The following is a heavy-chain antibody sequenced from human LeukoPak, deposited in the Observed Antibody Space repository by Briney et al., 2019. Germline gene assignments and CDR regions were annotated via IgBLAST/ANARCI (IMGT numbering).Heavy chain of an antibody. CDR3: ARDPAYSSSWYDGIGDY. V-gene: IGHV1-18*03. J-gene: IGHJ4*02. D-gene: IGHD6-13*01. CDR1: GGTFSSYA. Sequence: ASVKVSCKASGGTFSSYAISWVRQAPGQGLEWMGWISAYNGNTNYAQKLQGRVTMTTDTSTSTAYMELRSLRSDDMAVYYCARDPAYSSSWYDGIGDYWGQGTLVTVSS. CDR2: ISAYNGNT.